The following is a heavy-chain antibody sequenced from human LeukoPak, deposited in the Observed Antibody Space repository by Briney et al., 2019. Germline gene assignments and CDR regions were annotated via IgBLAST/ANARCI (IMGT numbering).Heavy chain of an antibody. D-gene: IGHD2-8*01. Sequence: GGSLRLSCAASGFTFSSYAMNWVRQAPGKGLEWVSVISYDGSNKYYADSVKGRFTISRDNSKNTLYLQMNSLRAEDTAVYYCAKSATGCTKGVCYNWGYWGQGTLVTVSS. CDR2: ISYDGSNK. V-gene: IGHV3-30*18. J-gene: IGHJ4*02. CDR3: AKSATGCTKGVCYNWGY. CDR1: GFTFSSYA.